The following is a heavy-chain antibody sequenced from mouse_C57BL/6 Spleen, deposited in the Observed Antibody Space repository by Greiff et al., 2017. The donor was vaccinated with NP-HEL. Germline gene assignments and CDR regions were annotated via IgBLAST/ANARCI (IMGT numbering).Heavy chain of an antibody. CDR1: GFSLTSYA. Sequence: VQVVESGPGLVAPSQSLSITCSVSGFSLTSYAISWVRQPPGKGLEWLGVIWTGGGTNYNSALKSRLSISKDNSKSQVFLKMNSLQTDDTARYYCASYDGYWFAYWGQGTLVTVSA. V-gene: IGHV2-9-1*01. D-gene: IGHD2-3*01. CDR3: ASYDGYWFAY. CDR2: IWTGGGT. J-gene: IGHJ3*01.